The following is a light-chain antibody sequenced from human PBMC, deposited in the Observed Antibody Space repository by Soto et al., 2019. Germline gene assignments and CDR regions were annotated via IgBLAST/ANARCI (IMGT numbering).Light chain of an antibody. CDR3: QQYVSTPLT. J-gene: IGKJ4*01. V-gene: IGKV3-20*01. Sequence: EIVLKQSPGTLSLSPGERATLSCRASQSGGTYLAWYPHKPGQAPRLLSYGASSRATGIPDRFSGSGSGTDFTLTISRLEPEDFAVYYCQQYVSTPLTVGGGTKGELK. CDR2: GAS. CDR1: QSGGTY.